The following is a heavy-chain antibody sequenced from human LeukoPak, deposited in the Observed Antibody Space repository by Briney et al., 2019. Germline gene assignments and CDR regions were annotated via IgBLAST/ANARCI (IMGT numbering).Heavy chain of an antibody. D-gene: IGHD1-1*01. J-gene: IGHJ4*02. CDR3: TTENWYVFEN. Sequence: GGSLRLSCAASGFPFSSYWMAWVRQAPGKGLEWVATITLDGSDSYYVDSVKGRFTVSRDNAKNSLYLQMNSLRVEDTAVFYRTTENWYVFENWGQGSLVTVSS. CDR1: GFPFSSYW. V-gene: IGHV3-7*04. CDR2: ITLDGSDS.